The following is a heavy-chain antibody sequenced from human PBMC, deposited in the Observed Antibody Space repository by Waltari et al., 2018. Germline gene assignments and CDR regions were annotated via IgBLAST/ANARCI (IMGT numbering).Heavy chain of an antibody. D-gene: IGHD5-12*01. CDR2: IIPSLGIA. J-gene: IGHJ4*02. CDR1: GGTFSSYT. CDR3: ARPAPSSGYEFDY. Sequence: QVQLVQSGAEVKKPGSSVKVSCKASGGTFSSYTISWVRQAPGQGLEWMGRIIPSLGIANYAQKFQGRVTITADESTSTAYMELSSLRSEDTAVYYCARPAPSSGYEFDYWGQGTLVTVSS. V-gene: IGHV1-69*02.